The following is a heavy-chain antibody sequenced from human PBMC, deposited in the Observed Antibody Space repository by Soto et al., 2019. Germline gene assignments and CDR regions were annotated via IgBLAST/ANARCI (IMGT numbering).Heavy chain of an antibody. V-gene: IGHV1-69*12. J-gene: IGHJ4*02. Sequence: QVQLVQSGAEVKKPESSVKVSCKAPGGTFSTYAISWVRQAPGQGLVWMGGIIPMFGTANYAQRFQDRVTITADESTNTVYMGLSSLRSEDTAVYFCASGIQLWLRRINNGYSGWGQGTLVTVSS. D-gene: IGHD5-18*01. CDR2: IIPMFGTA. CDR3: ASGIQLWLRRINNGYSG. CDR1: GGTFSTYA.